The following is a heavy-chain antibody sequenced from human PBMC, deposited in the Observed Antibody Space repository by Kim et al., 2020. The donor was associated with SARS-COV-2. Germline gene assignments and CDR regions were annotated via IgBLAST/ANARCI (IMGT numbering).Heavy chain of an antibody. D-gene: IGHD6-13*01. CDR2: ISWNSGSI. CDR1: GFTFDDYA. V-gene: IGHV3-9*01. CDR3: AKDPSAVIAAAGFFDY. Sequence: SLRLSCAASGFTFDDYAMHWVRQAPGKGLEWVSGISWNSGSIGYADSVKGRFTISRDNAKNSLYLQMNSLRAEDTALYYCAKDPSAVIAAAGFFDYWG. J-gene: IGHJ4*01.